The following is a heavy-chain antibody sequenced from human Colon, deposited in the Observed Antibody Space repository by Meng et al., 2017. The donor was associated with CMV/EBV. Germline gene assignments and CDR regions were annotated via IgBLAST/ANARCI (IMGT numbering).Heavy chain of an antibody. CDR2: ISSSGSTI. D-gene: IGHD2-15*01. J-gene: IGHJ6*02. V-gene: IGHV3-11*04. CDR1: GFTFSDYY. Sequence: GESLKISCATSGFTFSDYYMSWIRQAPGKGLEWVSYISSSGSTIYYADSVKGRFTISRDNAKNSLYLQMNSLRAEDTAVYYCASEGRDYYYYGMDVWGQGTTVTVSS. CDR3: ASEGRDYYYYGMDV.